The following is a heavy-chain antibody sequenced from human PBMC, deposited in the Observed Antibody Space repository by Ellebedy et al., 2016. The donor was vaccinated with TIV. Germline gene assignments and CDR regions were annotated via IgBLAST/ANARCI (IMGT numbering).Heavy chain of an antibody. Sequence: GGSLRLSCAASGFTFNNDWMHWVRQAPGKGLEWVSSINTTGSPTRYADSVQGRFAISKDTAKNTLYLQMNSVRAEDTALYYCAREVLASSKGGPFDIWGQGTMVTVSS. D-gene: IGHD3-3*02. J-gene: IGHJ3*02. CDR3: AREVLASSKGGPFDI. CDR2: INTTGSPT. V-gene: IGHV3-74*01. CDR1: GFTFNNDW.